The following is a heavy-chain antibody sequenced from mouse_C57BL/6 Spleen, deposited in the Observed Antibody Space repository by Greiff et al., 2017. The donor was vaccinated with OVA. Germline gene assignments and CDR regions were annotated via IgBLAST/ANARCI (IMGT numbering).Heavy chain of an antibody. CDR1: GYTFTDYE. CDR2: IDPETGGT. V-gene: IGHV1-15*01. Sequence: QVQLKESGAELVRPGASVTLSCKASGYTFTDYEMHWVKQTPVHGLEWIGAIDPETGGTAYNQKFKGKAILTADKSSSTAYMELRSLTSEDSAVYYCTVITTVPYYFDYWGQGTTLTVSS. J-gene: IGHJ2*01. CDR3: TVITTVPYYFDY. D-gene: IGHD1-1*01.